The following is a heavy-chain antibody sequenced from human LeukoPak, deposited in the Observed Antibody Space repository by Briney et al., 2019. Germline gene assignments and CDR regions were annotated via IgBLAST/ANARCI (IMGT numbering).Heavy chain of an antibody. CDR2: ISYDGSNK. CDR3: ARENRAGAFDI. Sequence: GRSLRLSCAASGFTFSSYAMHWVRQAPGKGLEWVAVISYDGSNKYYADSVKGRFTISRDNSKNTPYLQMNSPRAEDTAVYYCARENRAGAFDIWGQGTMVTVSS. D-gene: IGHD2/OR15-2a*01. V-gene: IGHV3-30*04. CDR1: GFTFSSYA. J-gene: IGHJ3*02.